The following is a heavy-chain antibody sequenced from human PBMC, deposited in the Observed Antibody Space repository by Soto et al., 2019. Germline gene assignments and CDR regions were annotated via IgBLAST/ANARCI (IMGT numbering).Heavy chain of an antibody. CDR3: ASQYSSGWFAEYFQH. Sequence: EVQLVESGGGLVQPGGSLRLSCAASGFTFSSYWMSWVRQAPGKGLEWVANIKQDGSEKYYVDSVKGRFTISRDNAKNSLYLQMNSLRAEDTAVYYCASQYSSGWFAEYFQHWGQGTLVTVSS. J-gene: IGHJ1*01. CDR1: GFTFSSYW. V-gene: IGHV3-7*03. D-gene: IGHD6-19*01. CDR2: IKQDGSEK.